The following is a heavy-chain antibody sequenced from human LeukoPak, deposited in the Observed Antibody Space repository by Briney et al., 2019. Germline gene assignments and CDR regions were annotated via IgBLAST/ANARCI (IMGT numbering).Heavy chain of an antibody. J-gene: IGHJ1*01. D-gene: IGHD2-21*02. V-gene: IGHV3-48*02. CDR2: ISSSSSTI. Sequence: PGGSLRLSCAASGFTFSSYSMNWVRQAPGKGLEWVSYISSSSSTIYYADSVKGRFTISRDNAKNSLYLQMNSLRDEDTAVYYCARGLYCGGDCYPEYFQHWGQGTLVTVSS. CDR1: GFTFSSYS. CDR3: ARGLYCGGDCYPEYFQH.